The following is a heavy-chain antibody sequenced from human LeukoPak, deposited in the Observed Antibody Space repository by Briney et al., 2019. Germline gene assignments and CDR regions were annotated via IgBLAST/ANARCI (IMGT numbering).Heavy chain of an antibody. CDR3: ARVDGYCSGGSCYSSDY. Sequence: EASVKVSCKASGYTFTGYYMHWVRQAPGQGLEWMGWINPSSGGTNYAQKFQGRVTMTRDTSISTAYMELSRLRSDDTAVYYCARVDGYCSGGSCYSSDYWGQGTLVTVSS. CDR2: INPSSGGT. V-gene: IGHV1-2*02. D-gene: IGHD2-15*01. CDR1: GYTFTGYY. J-gene: IGHJ4*02.